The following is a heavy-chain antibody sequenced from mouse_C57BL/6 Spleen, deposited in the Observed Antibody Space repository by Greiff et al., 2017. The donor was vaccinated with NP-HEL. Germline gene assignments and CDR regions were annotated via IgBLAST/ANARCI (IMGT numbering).Heavy chain of an antibody. Sequence: QVQLQQPGAELVKPGASVKMSCKASGYTFTSYWITWVKQRPGQGLEWIGDIYPGSGSTNYNEKFQGKATLTVDTSSSTAYMQLSSLTSEDSAVYYCARGDYYAMDYWGQGTSVTVSS. CDR1: GYTFTSYW. CDR3: ARGDYYAMDY. CDR2: IYPGSGST. J-gene: IGHJ4*01. V-gene: IGHV1-55*01.